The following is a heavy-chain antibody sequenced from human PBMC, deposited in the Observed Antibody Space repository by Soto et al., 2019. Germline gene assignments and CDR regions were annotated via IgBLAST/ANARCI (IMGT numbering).Heavy chain of an antibody. D-gene: IGHD2-2*02. CDR1: GGSISSGGYY. Sequence: SETLSLTCTVSGGSISSGGYYWSWIRHPPGKGLEWIGYIYYSGSTYYNPSLKSRVTISVDTSKNQFSLKLSSVTAADTAVYYCARDRGYCSSTSCYTRDSGYYGMDVWGQGTTVTVSS. J-gene: IGHJ6*02. V-gene: IGHV4-30-4*01. CDR3: ARDRGYCSSTSCYTRDSGYYGMDV. CDR2: IYYSGST.